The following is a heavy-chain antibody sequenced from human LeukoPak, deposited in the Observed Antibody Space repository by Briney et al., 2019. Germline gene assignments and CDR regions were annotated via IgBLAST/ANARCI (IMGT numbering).Heavy chain of an antibody. D-gene: IGHD2-2*01. V-gene: IGHV4-30-4*01. J-gene: IGHJ5*02. CDR1: GGSINSGDYY. Sequence: PSETLSLTCTVSGGSINSGDYYWSWIRLPPGKGLEWIGYIYYSGSTYYNPSLKSRVTISVDTSKNQFSLKLNSVTAADTAVYYCARKHSSSTRCYWFDPWGQGTLVTVPS. CDR2: IYYSGST. CDR3: ARKHSSSTRCYWFDP.